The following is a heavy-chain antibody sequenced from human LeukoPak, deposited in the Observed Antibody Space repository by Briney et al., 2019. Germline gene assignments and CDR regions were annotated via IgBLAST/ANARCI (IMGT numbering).Heavy chain of an antibody. Sequence: GGSLRPSCAASGFTFSSYAMSWVRQAPGKGLEWVSAISGSGGSTYYADSVKGRFTISRDNSKNTLYLQMNSLRAEDTAVYYCAKDDYQRAYYCGSGSYRERGGFDYWGQGTLVTVSS. J-gene: IGHJ4*02. CDR2: ISGSGGST. V-gene: IGHV3-23*01. CDR1: GFTFSSYA. D-gene: IGHD3-10*01. CDR3: AKDDYQRAYYCGSGSYRERGGFDY.